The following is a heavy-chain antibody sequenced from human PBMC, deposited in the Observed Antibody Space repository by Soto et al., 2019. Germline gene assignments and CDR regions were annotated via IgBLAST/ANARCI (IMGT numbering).Heavy chain of an antibody. D-gene: IGHD6-19*01. CDR1: GYSFTSYW. V-gene: IGHV5-51*01. J-gene: IGHJ4*02. Sequence: GESLKISCKGSGYSFTSYWIGWVRQMPGKGLEWMGIIYPGDSDTRYSPSFQGQVAFSADKSISTAYLQWSGLKASDTATYYCARRLSTGWFFDFWGQGTLVTVSS. CDR3: ARRLSTGWFFDF. CDR2: IYPGDSDT.